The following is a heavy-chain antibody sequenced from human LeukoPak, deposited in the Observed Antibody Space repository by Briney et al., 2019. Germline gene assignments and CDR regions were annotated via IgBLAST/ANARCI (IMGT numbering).Heavy chain of an antibody. D-gene: IGHD4-17*01. J-gene: IGHJ4*02. CDR1: AFIFSGHW. CDR3: AKHKENYGDSCLDDY. V-gene: IGHV3-7*03. Sequence: PGGSLRLSCEGSAFIFSGHWMNWVRQTPGKGLEWVASIKEDGSERQYVDSVKGRFTLSRDNSKNTLYLQMNSLRAEDTAVYYCAKHKENYGDSCLDDYWGQGTLVTVSS. CDR2: IKEDGSER.